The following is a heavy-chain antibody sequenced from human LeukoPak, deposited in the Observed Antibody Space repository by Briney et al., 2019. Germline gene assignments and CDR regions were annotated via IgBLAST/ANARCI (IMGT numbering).Heavy chain of an antibody. CDR3: ARETRGYSGYDYSEYMDA. Sequence: SETLSLTCTVSGGSISSYYWSWIRQPPGKGLEWIGYIYYSGSTNYNPSLKSRVTISVDTSKNQFSLKLSSVTAADTAVYYCARETRGYSGYDYSEYMDAWGKGTTVTISS. V-gene: IGHV4-59*01. CDR2: IYYSGST. CDR1: GGSISSYY. J-gene: IGHJ6*03. D-gene: IGHD5-12*01.